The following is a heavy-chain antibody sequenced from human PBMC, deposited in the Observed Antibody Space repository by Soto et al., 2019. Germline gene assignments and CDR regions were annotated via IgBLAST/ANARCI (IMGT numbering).Heavy chain of an antibody. V-gene: IGHV3-33*01. Sequence: HPGGSLRLSCAASGFTFSSYGMHWVRQAPGKGLEWVAVIWYDGSNKYYADSVKGRFTISRDNSKNTLYLQMNSLRAEDTAVYYCATPGELSVFWGQGTLVTVSS. J-gene: IGHJ4*02. CDR1: GFTFSSYG. CDR2: IWYDGSNK. D-gene: IGHD3-16*02. CDR3: ATPGELSVF.